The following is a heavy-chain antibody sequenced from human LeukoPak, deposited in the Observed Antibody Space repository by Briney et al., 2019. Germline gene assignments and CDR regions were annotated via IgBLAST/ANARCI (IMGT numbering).Heavy chain of an antibody. CDR3: ARDYCSSTSCYPYAFDI. CDR2: IYHSGST. D-gene: IGHD2-2*01. J-gene: IGHJ3*02. Sequence: SETLSLTCTVSGYSISSGYYWGWIRQPPGKGLEWIGSIYHSGSTYYNPSLKSRVTISVDTSKNQFSLKLSSVTAADTAVYYCARDYCSSTSCYPYAFDIWGQGTMVTVSS. V-gene: IGHV4-38-2*02. CDR1: GYSISSGYY.